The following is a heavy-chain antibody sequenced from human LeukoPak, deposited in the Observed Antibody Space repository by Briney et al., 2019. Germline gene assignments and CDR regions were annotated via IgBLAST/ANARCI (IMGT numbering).Heavy chain of an antibody. CDR3: VFGYYYDSGSQYNWFDT. CDR1: GFTFSTYW. CDR2: INTDGGST. J-gene: IGHJ5*02. D-gene: IGHD3-10*01. V-gene: IGHV3-74*01. Sequence: GGSLRLSYAASGFTFSTYWMHWVRQAPGKGLVWVSRINTDGGSTTYADSVKGRFTISRDNAKNTLYLQMNSLRAEDTAVYYCVFGYYYDSGSQYNWFDTWGQGTLVTVSS.